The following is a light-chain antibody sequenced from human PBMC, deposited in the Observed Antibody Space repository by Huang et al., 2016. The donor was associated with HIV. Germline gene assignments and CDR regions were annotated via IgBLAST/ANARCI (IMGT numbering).Light chain of an antibody. J-gene: IGKJ5*01. Sequence: IQMTQFPASLSESIGDRVTMTCRASQGIRTYLNWYQQKPGRAPKLLISGASSLYSGVPSRFRGSGSGTDFTLTISGLQLEDYATYYCQESYSAFISFGQGTRL. CDR3: QESYSAFIS. CDR2: GAS. V-gene: IGKV1-39*01. CDR1: QGIRTY.